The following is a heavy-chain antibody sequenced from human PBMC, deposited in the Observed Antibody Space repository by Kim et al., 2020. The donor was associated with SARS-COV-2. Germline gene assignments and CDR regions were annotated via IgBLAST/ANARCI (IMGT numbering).Heavy chain of an antibody. J-gene: IGHJ4*02. V-gene: IGHV1-69*13. CDR3: ARAIHCGGDCYQREFDY. D-gene: IGHD2-21*02. CDR2: IIPIFGTA. CDR1: GGTFSSYA. Sequence: SVKVSCKASGGTFSSYAISWVRQAPGQGLEWMGGIIPIFGTANYAQKFQGRVTITADESTSTAYMELSSLRSEDTAVYYCARAIHCGGDCYQREFDYWGQGTLVTVSS.